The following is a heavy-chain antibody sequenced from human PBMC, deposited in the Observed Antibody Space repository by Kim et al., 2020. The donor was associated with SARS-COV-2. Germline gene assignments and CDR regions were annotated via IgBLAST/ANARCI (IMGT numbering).Heavy chain of an antibody. J-gene: IGHJ4*02. D-gene: IGHD2-15*01. CDR3: ATSRSSGGYSDY. Sequence: YSPSLKSRLTISIDTSKSQFSLKVSSVTAADTAMYYCATSRSSGGYSDYWGQGTLVTVSA. V-gene: IGHV4-59*01.